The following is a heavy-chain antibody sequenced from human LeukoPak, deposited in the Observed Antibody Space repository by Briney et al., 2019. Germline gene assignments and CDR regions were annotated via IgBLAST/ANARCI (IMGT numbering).Heavy chain of an antibody. CDR2: IKEDGSEK. CDR1: GFTLSNYW. Sequence: GGSLRLSCAASGFTLSNYWMSWVRQAPGKGLERVANIKEDGSEKYYVDSVKGRFTISRDNAKNSLYLQMNILTAEDTAGYYVARGVFCSSTGCCPFWWGQGALVTVSS. V-gene: IGHV3-7*04. CDR3: ARGVFCSSTGCCPFW. D-gene: IGHD2-2*01. J-gene: IGHJ4*02.